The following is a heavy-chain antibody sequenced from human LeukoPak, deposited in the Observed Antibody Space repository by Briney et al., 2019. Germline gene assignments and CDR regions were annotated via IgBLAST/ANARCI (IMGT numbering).Heavy chain of an antibody. D-gene: IGHD1-26*01. J-gene: IGHJ4*02. CDR2: ISSSSSTI. CDR3: ARGIVGATSGIDY. CDR1: GFTFSSYS. Sequence: GGSLRLSCAASGFTFSSYSMNWVRQAPGKGLEWVSYISSSSSTIYYADSVKGRFTISRDNAKNSLYLQMNSLRAEDTAVYYCARGIVGATSGIDYWGQGTLVTVSS. V-gene: IGHV3-48*04.